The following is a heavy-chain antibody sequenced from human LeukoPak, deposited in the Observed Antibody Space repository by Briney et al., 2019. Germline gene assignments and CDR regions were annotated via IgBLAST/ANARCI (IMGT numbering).Heavy chain of an antibody. J-gene: IGHJ6*03. D-gene: IGHD3-10*01. V-gene: IGHV1-46*01. Sequence: GASVKVSCKASGYTFTSYYMHWVRQAPGQGLEWMGIINPSGGSTSYAQKFQGRVTMTRDMSPTTVYMELSSLRSEDTAVYYCARAHYYGSGLYYYYYMDVWGKGTTVTVSS. CDR2: INPSGGST. CDR3: ARAHYYGSGLYYYYYMDV. CDR1: GYTFTSYY.